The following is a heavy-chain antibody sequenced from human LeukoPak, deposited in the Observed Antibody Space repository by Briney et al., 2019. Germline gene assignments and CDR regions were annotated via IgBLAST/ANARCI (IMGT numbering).Heavy chain of an antibody. CDR2: IKEDGSDT. Sequence: AGGSLRLSCAASGFTFSLHYMGWVRQTPGKGLEWVANIKEDGSDTFYVESVKGPFTIFRDNAKNSVYLQMNILRAEDTAVYYCARHRYFYFDLWGQGTLVNVSS. CDR1: GFTFSLHY. CDR3: ARHRYFYFDL. D-gene: IGHD3-9*01. V-gene: IGHV3-7*01. J-gene: IGHJ4*02.